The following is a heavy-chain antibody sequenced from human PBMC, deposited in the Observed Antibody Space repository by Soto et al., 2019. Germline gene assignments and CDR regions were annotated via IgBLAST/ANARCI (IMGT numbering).Heavy chain of an antibody. V-gene: IGHV4-59*01. J-gene: IGHJ5*02. CDR3: ARDRGAAAGTVWFDP. D-gene: IGHD6-13*01. Sequence: SETLSLTCTVSGGSMISYYWSWIRQPPGRGLEWIGFIYYAGSTKYNPSLNSRVTISVDTSKNQFSLKLSSVTAADTAVYYCARDRGAAAGTVWFDPWGQGTLVTVSS. CDR2: IYYAGST. CDR1: GGSMISYY.